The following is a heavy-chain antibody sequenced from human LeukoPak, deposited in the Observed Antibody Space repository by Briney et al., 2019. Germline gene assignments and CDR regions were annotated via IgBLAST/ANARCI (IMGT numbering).Heavy chain of an antibody. V-gene: IGHV4-34*01. CDR3: ARDAAAGPIDY. Sequence: SETLSLTCAVYGGSFSGYYWSWIRQPPGKGLEWIGEINHSGSTNYNPSLKSRVTISVDTSKNQFSLKLSSVTAADTAVYYCARDAAAGPIDYWGQGTLVTVSS. CDR2: INHSGST. CDR1: GGSFSGYY. J-gene: IGHJ4*02. D-gene: IGHD6-13*01.